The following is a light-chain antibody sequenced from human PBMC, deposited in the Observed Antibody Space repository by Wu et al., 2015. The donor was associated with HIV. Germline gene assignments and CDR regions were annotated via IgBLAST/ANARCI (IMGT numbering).Light chain of an antibody. CDR2: GAS. Sequence: EIVLTRSPGTLSLSPGERVTLSCRASQSVSSSHLAWYQQKPGQAPRLLIYGASSRATGIPDGFSGSGSGTDFTLTISRLEPEDFAVYYCQQYGSSPITFGPGTKVDIQ. J-gene: IGKJ3*01. V-gene: IGKV3-20*01. CDR1: QSVSSSH. CDR3: QQYGSSPIT.